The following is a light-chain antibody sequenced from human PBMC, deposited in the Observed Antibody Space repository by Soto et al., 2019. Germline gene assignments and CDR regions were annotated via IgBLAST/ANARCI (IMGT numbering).Light chain of an antibody. CDR3: QQTYSTPPT. CDR2: GAS. Sequence: EIVMTQSPATLSVSPGERATLSCRASQSVSSNLAWYQQKPGQAPSLLIYGASTRATGTPARFSGSGSGTEFTLTISSLQSEDFATYYCQQTYSTPPTFGQGTRVEIK. CDR1: QSVSSN. J-gene: IGKJ1*01. V-gene: IGKV3-15*01.